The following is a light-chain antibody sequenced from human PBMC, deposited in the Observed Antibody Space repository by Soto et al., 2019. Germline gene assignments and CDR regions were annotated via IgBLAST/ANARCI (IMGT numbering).Light chain of an antibody. V-gene: IGLV2-11*01. CDR3: CFYAGPATFMV. CDR1: SSDVGGYNY. J-gene: IGLJ2*01. CDR2: DVS. Sequence: QSALTQPRSVSGSPGQSVTISCTGTSSDVGGYNYVSWYQQRPGKAPRLMILDVSQRPSGVPDRFSGSKSGNTASLTISGPPPEGGGDYYRCFYAGPATFMVFGGGTPPTVL.